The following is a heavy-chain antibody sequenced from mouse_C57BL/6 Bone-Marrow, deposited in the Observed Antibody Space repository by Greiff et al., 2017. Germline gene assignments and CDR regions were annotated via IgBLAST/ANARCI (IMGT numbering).Heavy chain of an antibody. V-gene: IGHV14-1*01. CDR3: TRGGYYYGSSHWFAY. CDR2: IDPEDGDT. CDR1: GFNIKDYY. Sequence: VQLQQSGAELVRPGASVKLSCTASGFNIKDYYMHWVKQRPEQGLEWIGRIDPEDGDTEYAPKFQGKATMTADTSSNTAYLQLSSLTSEDTAVYYCTRGGYYYGSSHWFAYWGQGTLVTVSA. D-gene: IGHD1-1*01. J-gene: IGHJ3*01.